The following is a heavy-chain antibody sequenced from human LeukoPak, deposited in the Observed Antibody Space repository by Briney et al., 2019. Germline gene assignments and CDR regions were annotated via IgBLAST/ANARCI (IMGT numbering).Heavy chain of an antibody. D-gene: IGHD2/OR15-2a*01. CDR2: INHDGSLT. Sequence: GGSLRLSCAASGFSLTNYGMHWVRQGPGKGLVWVSHINHDGSLTNYADSVKGRFTISRDIAKNTVYLQVNSLGAEDTATYYCSRDVFSLGDSWGQGTLVTVSS. CDR1: GFSLTNYG. CDR3: SRDVFSLGDS. V-gene: IGHV3-74*01. J-gene: IGHJ4*02.